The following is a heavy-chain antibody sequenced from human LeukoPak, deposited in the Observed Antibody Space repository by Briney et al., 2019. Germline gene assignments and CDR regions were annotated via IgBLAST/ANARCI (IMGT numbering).Heavy chain of an antibody. J-gene: IGHJ4*02. CDR1: GYTFTGYY. V-gene: IGHV1-2*02. CDR3: ARAPFIAAAGPGAFDY. CDR2: INPNSGGT. D-gene: IGHD6-13*01. Sequence: ASAKVSCKASGYTFTGYYMHWVRQAPGQGLEWMGWINPNSGGTNYAQKFQGRVTMTRDTSISTVYMELSSLRSEDTAVYYCARAPFIAAAGPGAFDYWGQGTLVTVSS.